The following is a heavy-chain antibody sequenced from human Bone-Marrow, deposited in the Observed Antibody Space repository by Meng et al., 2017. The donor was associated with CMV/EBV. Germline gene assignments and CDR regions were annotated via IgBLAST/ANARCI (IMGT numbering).Heavy chain of an antibody. V-gene: IGHV1-69*10. CDR1: GGTFSSYA. D-gene: IGHD2-2*01. Sequence: SVKVSCKASGGTFSSYAISWVRQAPGQGLEWMGGIIPILGIANYAQKFQGRVTITADKSTSTAYMELSSLRSEDTAVYYCARALTYQPITEGYYYYGMDVWVQGTTVTVSS. CDR3: ARALTYQPITEGYYYYGMDV. CDR2: IIPILGIA. J-gene: IGHJ6*02.